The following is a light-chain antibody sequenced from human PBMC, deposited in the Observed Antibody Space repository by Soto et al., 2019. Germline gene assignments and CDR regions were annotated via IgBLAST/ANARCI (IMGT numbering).Light chain of an antibody. CDR1: QSVSRS. CDR2: AAS. J-gene: IGKJ1*01. V-gene: IGKV1-39*01. CDR3: QQNAIIPPWT. Sequence: QLTQSPSSLSASVGARALVTCRASQSVSRSLNWYQQKTGQAPKLLIYAASTLHSGVPSRFSGSGSGTEFTLTISSLQPEDFATYYCQQNAIIPPWTFGQGTKVDI.